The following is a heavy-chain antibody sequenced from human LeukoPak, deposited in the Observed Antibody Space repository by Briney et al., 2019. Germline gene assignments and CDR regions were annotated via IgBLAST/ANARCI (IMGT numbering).Heavy chain of an antibody. V-gene: IGHV4-4*02. CDR3: SRESGAFCPFGY. D-gene: IGHD1-26*01. Sequence: PSETLSRTCGVSGGSISSTNWWSWVRHPPGQGLQWIGEISLTGETNYNPSLNGRVTMSLDKSGNQLSLKLTSVTAADTAIYYCSRESGAFCPFGYWDQGTLVIVPP. CDR1: GGSISSTNW. CDR2: ISLTGET. J-gene: IGHJ4*02.